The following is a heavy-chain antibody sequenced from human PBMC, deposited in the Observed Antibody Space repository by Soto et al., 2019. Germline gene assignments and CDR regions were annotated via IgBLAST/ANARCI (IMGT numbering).Heavy chain of an antibody. CDR3: ARGGYYYDSSGYYPGAFDI. J-gene: IGHJ3*02. CDR2: INPNSGGT. Sequence: ASVKVSCKASGYTFTGYYMHWVRQAPGQGLEWMGWINPNSGGTNYAQKFQGWVTMTRDTSISTAYMELSRLRSDDTAVYYCARGGYYYDSSGYYPGAFDIWGQGTMVTVSS. CDR1: GYTFTGYY. D-gene: IGHD3-22*01. V-gene: IGHV1-2*04.